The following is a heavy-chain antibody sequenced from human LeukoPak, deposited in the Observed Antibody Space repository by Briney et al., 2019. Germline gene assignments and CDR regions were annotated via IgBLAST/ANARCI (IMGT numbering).Heavy chain of an antibody. D-gene: IGHD2-8*02. CDR3: AKVSCTGGTCSSFDY. V-gene: IGHV3-23*01. CDR2: ISGSGVYK. Sequence: GGSLRLSCAASGVTFSSFVMSWVRQAPGKGLEWVSSISGSGVYKYYTDSVKGRFTISRDNSKNTLYVQMNSLRAEDTAVYYCAKVSCTGGTCSSFDYWGQGTLATVSS. J-gene: IGHJ4*02. CDR1: GVTFSSFV.